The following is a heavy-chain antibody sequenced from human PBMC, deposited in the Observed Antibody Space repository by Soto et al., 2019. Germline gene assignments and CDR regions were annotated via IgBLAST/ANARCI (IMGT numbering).Heavy chain of an antibody. CDR1: GFTFSNYY. Sequence: GGSLRLSCAVSGFTFSNYYIHWVRQAPGKGLEWVSSIRSGRDTFYADSVKGRFSISRDDATSSVSLQMNSLRGEDTAVYFCAREETSWRLAYGLDVWGQGTTVTVS. J-gene: IGHJ6*02. CDR2: IRSGRDT. CDR3: AREETSWRLAYGLDV. V-gene: IGHV3-21*01.